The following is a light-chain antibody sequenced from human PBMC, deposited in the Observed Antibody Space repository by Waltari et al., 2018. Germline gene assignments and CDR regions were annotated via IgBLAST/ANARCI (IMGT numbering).Light chain of an antibody. J-gene: IGLJ3*02. CDR3: NSYTGSSSWV. CDR1: SSDIGFYNY. Sequence: QSALTQPASVSGSPGQSITISCYGTSSDIGFYNYVSWYQQHPGKAPKLIIYDVSQRPSGVSDRFSGYKSGNTASLTISGLQAEDEADYYCNSYTGSSSWVFGGGTKVTVL. CDR2: DVS. V-gene: IGLV2-14*01.